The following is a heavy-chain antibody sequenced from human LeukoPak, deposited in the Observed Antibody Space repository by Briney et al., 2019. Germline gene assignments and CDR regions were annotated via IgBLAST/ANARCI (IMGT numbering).Heavy chain of an antibody. D-gene: IGHD2-8*01. J-gene: IGHJ6*03. Sequence: GGSLRLSCAASGSTFSSYSMNWVRQAPGKGLEWVSSISSSSSYIYYADSVKGRFTISRDNAKNSLYLQMNSLRAEDTAVYYCASDIVLMVYAGYYMDVWGKGTTVTVSS. CDR1: GSTFSSYS. CDR3: ASDIVLMVYAGYYMDV. V-gene: IGHV3-21*01. CDR2: ISSSSSYI.